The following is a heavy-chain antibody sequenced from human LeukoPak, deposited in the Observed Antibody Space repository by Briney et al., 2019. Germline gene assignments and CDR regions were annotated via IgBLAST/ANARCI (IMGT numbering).Heavy chain of an antibody. CDR1: GGSISSSNW. V-gene: IGHV4-4*02. D-gene: IGHD5-18*01. CDR2: IYHSGST. Sequence: SGALSLTCAVSGGSISSSNWWSWVRQPPGKGLEWIGEIYHSGSTNYNPSLKSRVTISVDKSKNQFSLKLSSVTAADTAVYYCARGPLDSGYTYFDYWGQGTLVTVSS. J-gene: IGHJ4*02. CDR3: ARGPLDSGYTYFDY.